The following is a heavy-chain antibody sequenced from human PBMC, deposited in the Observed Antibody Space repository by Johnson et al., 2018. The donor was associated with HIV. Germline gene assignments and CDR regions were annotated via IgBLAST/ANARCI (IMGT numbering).Heavy chain of an antibody. CDR2: ISWNSGSI. Sequence: VQLVESGGGLVKPGGSLRLSCAASGFTFDDYAMHWVRQAPGKGLEWVSGISWNSGSIGYADSVKGRFTISRDNAKNSLYLQMNSLRAEDTALYYCAKDRAPYYYVSSGYPVAFDIWGQGTMVTVSS. V-gene: IGHV3-9*01. D-gene: IGHD3-22*01. CDR1: GFTFDDYA. J-gene: IGHJ3*02. CDR3: AKDRAPYYYVSSGYPVAFDI.